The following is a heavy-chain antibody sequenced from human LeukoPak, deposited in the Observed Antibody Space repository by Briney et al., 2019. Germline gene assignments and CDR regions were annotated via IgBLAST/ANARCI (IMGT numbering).Heavy chain of an antibody. D-gene: IGHD3-3*01. Sequence: PSETLSLTCTVSGGPISSSSYYWGWIRQPPGKGLEWIGSIYYSGSTYYNPSLKSRVTISVDTSKNQFSLKLSSVTAADTAVYCWAELNNDFWSGNIFAYGAKGTRATVSS. J-gene: IGHJ4*02. CDR1: GGPISSSSYY. V-gene: IGHV4-39*07. CDR2: IYYSGST. CDR3: AELNNDFWSGNIFAY.